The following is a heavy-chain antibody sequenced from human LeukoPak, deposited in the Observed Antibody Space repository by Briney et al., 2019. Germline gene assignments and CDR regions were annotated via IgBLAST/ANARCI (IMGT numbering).Heavy chain of an antibody. CDR2: TNHVGST. V-gene: IGHV4-59*08. Sequence: SETLSLTCTVSGGSVSSHYWTWIRQPPGKVLQWVAYTNHVGSTDYNPSLKSRVTISVDTSKNQFSLKLSSVTAADTAVYYCARHYDGRGSGSYYEDYWGQGTLVTVSS. D-gene: IGHD1-26*01. CDR1: GGSVSSHY. J-gene: IGHJ4*02. CDR3: ARHYDGRGSGSYYEDY.